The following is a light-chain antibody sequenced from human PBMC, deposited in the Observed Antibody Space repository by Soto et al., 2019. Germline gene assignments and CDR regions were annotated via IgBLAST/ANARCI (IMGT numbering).Light chain of an antibody. CDR3: SSFTSTNTVL. CDR1: SSDVGGYNY. CDR2: NVS. Sequence: QSVLTQPASVSGSPGQSITISCTGTSSDVGGYNYVSWYQQHPGKAPKLMIYNVSNRPSGVSNRFSGPKSGNTASLTISGLQAEDEGHYYCSSFTSTNTVLFGGGTQLTVL. V-gene: IGLV2-14*01. J-gene: IGLJ2*01.